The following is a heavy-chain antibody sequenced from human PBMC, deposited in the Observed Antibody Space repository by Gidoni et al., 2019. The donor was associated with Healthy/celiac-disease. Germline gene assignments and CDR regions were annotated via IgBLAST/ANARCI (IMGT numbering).Heavy chain of an antibody. D-gene: IGHD3-16*02. CDR3: ARDPSKDYDYVWGSYRDYYFDY. V-gene: IGHV3-48*02. CDR1: GFTFSSYS. CDR2: ISSSSSTI. J-gene: IGHJ4*02. Sequence: EVQLVESGGGLVQPGGSLRLSCAASGFTFSSYSMNWVRQAPGKGLEWVSYISSSSSTIYYADSVKGRFTISRDNAKNSLYLQMNSLRDEDTAVYYCARDPSKDYDYVWGSYRDYYFDYWGQGTLVTVSS.